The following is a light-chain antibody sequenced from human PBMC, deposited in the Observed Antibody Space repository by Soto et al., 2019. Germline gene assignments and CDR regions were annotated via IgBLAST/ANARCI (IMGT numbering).Light chain of an antibody. CDR3: QSYDSSLSGYV. J-gene: IGLJ1*01. CDR2: GNS. CDR1: SSNIGAGYY. V-gene: IGLV1-40*01. Sequence: QSVLTQPPSVSGAPGQRVTISCTGSSSNIGAGYYVHWYQQFPGTAPKLLIYGNSNRPSGVPDRFSGSKSGTSASLAITGLQAEDEADYYCQSYDSSLSGYVFGTGTKVTVL.